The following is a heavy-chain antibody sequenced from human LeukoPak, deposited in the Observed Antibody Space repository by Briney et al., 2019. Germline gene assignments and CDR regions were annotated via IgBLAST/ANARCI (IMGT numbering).Heavy chain of an antibody. Sequence: PGRSLRLSCAASGFTFSSYGMHWVRQAPGKGLEWVAVISYDGSNKYYADSVKGRFTISRDNSKNTLYLQMNSLRAEDTAVYFCAKCGSYNYYDRSPDYWGQGTLVTVSS. J-gene: IGHJ4*02. CDR2: ISYDGSNK. D-gene: IGHD3-22*01. V-gene: IGHV3-30*18. CDR1: GFTFSSYG. CDR3: AKCGSYNYYDRSPDY.